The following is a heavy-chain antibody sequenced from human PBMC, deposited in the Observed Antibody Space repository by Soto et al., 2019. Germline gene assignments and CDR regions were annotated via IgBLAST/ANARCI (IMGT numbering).Heavy chain of an antibody. Sequence: SETLSLTCTVSGGSISSSSYYWGWIRQPPGKGLEWIGSIYYSGSTYYNPSLKSRVTISVDTSKNQFSLKLSSVTAADTAVYYCASNRDSSSWDWGCYYYGLDVWGKGTKVTVSS. CDR1: GGSISSSSYY. J-gene: IGHJ6*04. CDR2: IYYSGST. CDR3: ASNRDSSSWDWGCYYYGLDV. V-gene: IGHV4-39*01. D-gene: IGHD6-13*01.